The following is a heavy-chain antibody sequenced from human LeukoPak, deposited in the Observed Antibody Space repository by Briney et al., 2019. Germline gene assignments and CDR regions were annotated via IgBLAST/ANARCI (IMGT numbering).Heavy chain of an antibody. J-gene: IGHJ6*04. Sequence: GGSLRLSCAASGFTFSGSAMHWVRQASGKGLKWVGRIRSKANSYATAYAASVKGRFTISRDDSKNTAYLQMNSLKTEDTAVYYCTSPPMVRGVVNVWGKGTTVTVSS. CDR1: GFTFSGSA. D-gene: IGHD3-10*01. CDR3: TSPPMVRGVVNV. CDR2: IRSKANSYAT. V-gene: IGHV3-73*01.